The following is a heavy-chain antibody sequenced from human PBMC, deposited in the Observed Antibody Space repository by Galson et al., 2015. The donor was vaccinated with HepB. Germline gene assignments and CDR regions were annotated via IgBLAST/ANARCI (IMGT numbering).Heavy chain of an antibody. D-gene: IGHD3-22*01. CDR1: GFIFSTYA. J-gene: IGHJ6*02. V-gene: IGHV3-33*01. CDR3: ARAGREELDYDDSSAFMFHGMDV. Sequence: SLRLSCAASGFIFSTYAFHWVRQAPGKGLEWVAVIWYDGSNKFYADSVKGRFTISRDNSKNTVYLQMNSLRAEDTSIYYCARAGREELDYDDSSAFMFHGMDVWGQGTTVSVS. CDR2: IWYDGSNK.